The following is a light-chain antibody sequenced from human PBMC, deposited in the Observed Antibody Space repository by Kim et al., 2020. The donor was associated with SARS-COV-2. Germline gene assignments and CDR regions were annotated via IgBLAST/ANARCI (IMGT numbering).Light chain of an antibody. Sequence: GLSITFSCTGTRLDVGGYNYVSWYQQHPGKAPKLMIYDVHNRPTGVSDRFSGSKSGNTASLTISGFQAEDEADYYCSSWASTTSYVFGTGTKVTVL. J-gene: IGLJ1*01. CDR3: SSWASTTSYV. CDR1: RLDVGGYNY. CDR2: DVH. V-gene: IGLV2-14*03.